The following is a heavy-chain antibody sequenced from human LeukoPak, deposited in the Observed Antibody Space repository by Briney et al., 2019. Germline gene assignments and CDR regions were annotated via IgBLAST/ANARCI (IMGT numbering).Heavy chain of an antibody. J-gene: IGHJ4*02. V-gene: IGHV4-61*07. CDR2: IYYSGST. CDR3: ASHYYDSSGDFDY. D-gene: IGHD3-22*01. Sequence: SYXWSWIRQPPGKGLEXIGYIYYSGSTNYNPSLKSRVTISVDTSKNQFSLKLSSVTAADTAVYYCASHYYDSSGDFDYWGQGTLVTVSS. CDR1: SYX.